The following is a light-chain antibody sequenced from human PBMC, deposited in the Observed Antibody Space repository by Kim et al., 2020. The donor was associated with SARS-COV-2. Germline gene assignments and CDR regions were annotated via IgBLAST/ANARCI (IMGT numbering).Light chain of an antibody. J-gene: IGKJ4*01. V-gene: IGKV1-16*01. Sequence: ASVGERVIFTCRSRQCINNHLAWFQQKSGKAPTSLIDAASTLQGGVSSRFRGSGFGTDFTLTISSLQPQDFATDSCQQYSRFPLTFGGGTKV. CDR3: QQYSRFPLT. CDR2: AAS. CDR1: QCINNH.